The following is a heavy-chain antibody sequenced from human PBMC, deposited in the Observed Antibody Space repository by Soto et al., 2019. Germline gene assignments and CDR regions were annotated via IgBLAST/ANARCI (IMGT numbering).Heavy chain of an antibody. J-gene: IGHJ6*04. CDR2: ISHGGSNK. CDR3: AKHILAVAGYLPGMDV. D-gene: IGHD6-19*01. V-gene: IGHV3-30*18. Sequence: QVQLVESGGGVVQPGRSLRLSCAASGFTFSSYGMHWVRQAPGKGLEWVAVISHGGSNKYFADSVKDRFTITRDNSQNTLDRQINSLRVEDTAVYYCAKHILAVAGYLPGMDVWGKGTTVTVSS. CDR1: GFTFSSYG.